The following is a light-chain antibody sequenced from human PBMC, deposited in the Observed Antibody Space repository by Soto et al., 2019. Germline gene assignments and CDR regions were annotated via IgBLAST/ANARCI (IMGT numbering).Light chain of an antibody. CDR1: QTISTW. J-gene: IGKJ1*01. CDR2: DAS. Sequence: GDTVTITCRASQTISTWMAWYQQKPGKAPKLLVYDASTLECGVPSRFSGSGSGTEFTLTISSLQPDDFAPYYCQQYNSYSRTFGQGTKVDIK. V-gene: IGKV1-5*01. CDR3: QQYNSYSRT.